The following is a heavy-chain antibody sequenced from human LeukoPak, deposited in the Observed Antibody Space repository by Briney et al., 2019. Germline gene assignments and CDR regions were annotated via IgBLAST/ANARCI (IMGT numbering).Heavy chain of an antibody. Sequence: SVKVSCKASGGTFSSYAISWVRQAPGQGLEWMGGIIPIFGTANYAQKFQGRVTITADESTSTAYMELSSLRSEDTAVYYCARDPGAYGDYVGTDYWGQGTLVTVSS. CDR1: GGTFSSYA. J-gene: IGHJ4*02. CDR3: ARDPGAYGDYVGTDY. CDR2: IIPIFGTA. D-gene: IGHD4-17*01. V-gene: IGHV1-69*01.